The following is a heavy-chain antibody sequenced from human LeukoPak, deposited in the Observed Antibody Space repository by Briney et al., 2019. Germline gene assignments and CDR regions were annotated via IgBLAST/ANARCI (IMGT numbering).Heavy chain of an antibody. J-gene: IGHJ4*02. V-gene: IGHV4-39*01. CDR3: ARPGGDHDY. Sequence: KTSETLSLTCTVSGGSISSSSYYWGWIRQPPGKGLEWIGSIYYSGSTYYNPSLKSRVTISVDTSKNQFSLKLSSVTAADTAVYYCARPGGDHDYWGQGTLVTVSS. CDR1: GGSISSSSYY. CDR2: IYYSGST. D-gene: IGHD4-17*01.